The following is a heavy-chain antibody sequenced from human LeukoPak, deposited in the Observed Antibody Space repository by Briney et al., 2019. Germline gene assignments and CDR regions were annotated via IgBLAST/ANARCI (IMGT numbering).Heavy chain of an antibody. CDR2: IIPIFGTA. Sequence: ASVRVSCKASGGTFSSYAISWVRQAPGQGLEWMGRIIPIFGTANYAQKFQGRVTITTDKSTSTAYMELSSLRSEDTAVYYCAREFSWVYFDYWGQGTLVTVSS. J-gene: IGHJ4*02. CDR1: GGTFSSYA. V-gene: IGHV1-69*05. D-gene: IGHD1-26*01. CDR3: AREFSWVYFDY.